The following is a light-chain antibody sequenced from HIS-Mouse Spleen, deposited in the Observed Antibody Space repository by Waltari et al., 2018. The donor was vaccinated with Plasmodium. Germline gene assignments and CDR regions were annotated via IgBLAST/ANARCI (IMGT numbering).Light chain of an antibody. V-gene: IGLV3-10*01. CDR2: EDN. CDR3: YSTDSSGNHRV. Sequence: SYELNQPPSVSVSPGQTARITCPGDALPKQYAYWYHQKSGQAPVLVIYEDNKRPSGIPERFSGSSSGTMATLTISGAQVEDEADYYCYSTDSSGNHRVFGGGTKLTVL. J-gene: IGLJ3*02. CDR1: ALPKQY.